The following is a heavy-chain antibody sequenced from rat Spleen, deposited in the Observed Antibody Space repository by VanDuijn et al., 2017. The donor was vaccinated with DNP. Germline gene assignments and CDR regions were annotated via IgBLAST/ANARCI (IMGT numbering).Heavy chain of an antibody. CDR2: IRYDGYST. Sequence: EVQLVASGGGFVQPGGSLKLSCAASGFTFSDYYMAWVRQTPTKGLEWVAYIRYDGYSTYFGDSVKGRFTISRDNARNTLYLQMNSLRSEDTATYYCAIYYYSGDNWFGYWGQGTLVTVSS. D-gene: IGHD1-1*01. V-gene: IGHV5-22*01. CDR3: AIYYYSGDNWFGY. J-gene: IGHJ3*01. CDR1: GFTFSDYY.